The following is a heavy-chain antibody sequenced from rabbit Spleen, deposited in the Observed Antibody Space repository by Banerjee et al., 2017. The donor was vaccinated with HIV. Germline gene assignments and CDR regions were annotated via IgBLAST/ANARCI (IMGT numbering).Heavy chain of an antibody. CDR1: GFSFSSTYH. D-gene: IGHD1-1*01. CDR2: IYPSSGAT. CDR3: ARDTSSSFSSYGMDL. J-gene: IGHJ3*01. Sequence: QSLEESGGDLVKPGASLTLTCTASGFSFSSTYHMCWVRQAPGKGLELIACIYPSSGATWYRSWAKGRFTISKTSSTTVDLKMTSLTAADTATYFCARDTSSSFSSYGMDLWGQGTLVTVS. V-gene: IGHV1S40*01.